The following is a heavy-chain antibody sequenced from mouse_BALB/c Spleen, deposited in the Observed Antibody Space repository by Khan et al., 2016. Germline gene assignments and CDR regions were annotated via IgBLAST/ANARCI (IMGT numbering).Heavy chain of an antibody. Sequence: QVQLKQSGPGLVAPSQSLSITCTVSGFSITGFAVNWVRQPPGKGLEWLGVIWGDGSTDYDSALKSRLSISKDDSKSQVFLKMNSLQTDDTARYYCASYYDYDGGFAYWGQGTLVIVSA. CDR3: ASYYDYDGGFAY. CDR2: IWGDGST. CDR1: GFSITGFA. D-gene: IGHD2-4*01. J-gene: IGHJ3*01. V-gene: IGHV2-6-7*01.